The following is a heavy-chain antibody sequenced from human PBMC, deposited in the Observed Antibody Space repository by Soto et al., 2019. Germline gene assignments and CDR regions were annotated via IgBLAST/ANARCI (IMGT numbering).Heavy chain of an antibody. J-gene: IGHJ4*02. V-gene: IGHV4-39*01. CDR1: GGSISSSSYY. D-gene: IGHD5-12*01. Sequence: SETLSLTCTVSGGSISSSSYYWGWIRQPPGKGLEWIGSIYYSGSTYYNPSLKSRVTISVDTSKNQFSLKLSSVTAADTAVYYCARQGGGYSGYEHYWGQGTLVTVSS. CDR2: IYYSGST. CDR3: ARQGGGYSGYEHY.